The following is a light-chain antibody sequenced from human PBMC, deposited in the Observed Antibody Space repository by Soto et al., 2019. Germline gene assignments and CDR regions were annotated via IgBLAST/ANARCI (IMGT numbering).Light chain of an antibody. CDR3: TSYTSSRTWV. CDR1: SSDVGLYNR. J-gene: IGLJ3*02. V-gene: IGLV2-18*02. Sequence: QSALTQPPSVSGSPGQSVTISCTGTSSDVGLYNRVSWYQQPPGTAPKLMIYEVTNRPSGVPNRFSASKSGNTASLTISGLQAADEADYYCTSYTSSRTWVFGGGTKLTVL. CDR2: EVT.